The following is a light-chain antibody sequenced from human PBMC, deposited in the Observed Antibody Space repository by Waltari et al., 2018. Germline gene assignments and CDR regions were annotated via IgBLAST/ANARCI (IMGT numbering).Light chain of an antibody. CDR2: GAS. Sequence: DIQMTQSPSSLSASVGAKVTITCWASQSISEYLNWYQQKPEKAPKLLIYGASSLQSVVPSRFSGSGSGTDLTLSITSLQPEDSATYYCQQSYTFGGGTKVEIK. J-gene: IGKJ4*01. CDR1: QSISEY. V-gene: IGKV1-39*01. CDR3: QQSYT.